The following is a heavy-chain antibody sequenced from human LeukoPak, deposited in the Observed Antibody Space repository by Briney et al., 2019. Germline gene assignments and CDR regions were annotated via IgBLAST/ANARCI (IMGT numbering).Heavy chain of an antibody. V-gene: IGHV1-18*04. J-gene: IGHJ5*02. CDR2: ISAYNGNT. Sequence: ASVKVSCKASGYTFTSYGISWVRQAPGQGLEWMGWISAYNGNTNYAQKLQGRVTMTTDTSTSTAYMELRSLRSDDTAVYYCARAESSCWYFWFDPWGRGTLVTVSS. CDR3: ARAESSCWYFWFDP. D-gene: IGHD6-13*01. CDR1: GYTFTSYG.